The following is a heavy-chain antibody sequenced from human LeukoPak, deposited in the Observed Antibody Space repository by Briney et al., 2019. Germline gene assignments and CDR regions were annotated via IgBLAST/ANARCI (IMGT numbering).Heavy chain of an antibody. Sequence: GSSVKVYCKAHGGTFSSYAISWVRKAPGQGLEWLGGIIPIFGTANYAQKFQGRVTITADESTSTAYMELSSPRSEDTAVFFFKQKTAYDILTGPYGMDVWGKGTTVTVSS. CDR1: GGTFSSYA. CDR2: IIPIFGTA. CDR3: KQKTAYDILTGPYGMDV. J-gene: IGHJ6*04. V-gene: IGHV1-69*01. D-gene: IGHD3-9*01.